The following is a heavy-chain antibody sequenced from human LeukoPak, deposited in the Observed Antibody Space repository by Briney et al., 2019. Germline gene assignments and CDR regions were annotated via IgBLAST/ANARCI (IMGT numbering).Heavy chain of an antibody. D-gene: IGHD2-2*01. CDR2: INPNSGGT. CDR3: ARASLGRSSTSCSGY. Sequence: ASVKVSXKASGYTFTGYYMHWVRQAPGQGLEWMGWINPNSGGTNYAQKFQGRVTMTRDTSISTAYMELSRLRSDDTAVYYCARASLGRSSTSCSGYWGQGTLVTVSS. V-gene: IGHV1-2*02. J-gene: IGHJ4*02. CDR1: GYTFTGYY.